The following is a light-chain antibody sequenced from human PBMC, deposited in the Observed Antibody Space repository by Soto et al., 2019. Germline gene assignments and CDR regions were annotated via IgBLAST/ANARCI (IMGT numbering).Light chain of an antibody. V-gene: IGKV3-11*01. Sequence: EIVVTQAPATWSMSPGERATLSCRASESVSSYLAWYQQKPGQAPRLLIYDASNRATGLPARFSGSGSGTDFTLTISLQQSEDFAVYYCQQRNSSPPTFGPGTKVDIK. CDR2: DAS. CDR3: QQRNSSPPT. J-gene: IGKJ3*01. CDR1: ESVSSY.